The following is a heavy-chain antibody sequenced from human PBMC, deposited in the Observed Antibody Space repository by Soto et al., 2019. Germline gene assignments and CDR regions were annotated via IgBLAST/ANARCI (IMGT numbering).Heavy chain of an antibody. J-gene: IGHJ4*02. CDR3: ARAGAGSSSWYPRFDY. V-gene: IGHV1-46*01. CDR1: GYTFTSYY. Sequence: QVQLVQSGAEVKKPGASVKVSCKASGYTFTSYYMHWVRQAPGQGLEWMGIINPSGGSTSYAQKFQGRVIMTRDTSTSTVSMELSSLRSEDTAVYYCARAGAGSSSWYPRFDYWGQGTLVTVSS. CDR2: INPSGGST. D-gene: IGHD6-13*01.